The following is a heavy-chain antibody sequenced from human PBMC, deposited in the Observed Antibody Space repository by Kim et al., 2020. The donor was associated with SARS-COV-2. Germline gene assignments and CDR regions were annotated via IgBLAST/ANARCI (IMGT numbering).Heavy chain of an antibody. V-gene: IGHV3-33*05. J-gene: IGHJ4*02. D-gene: IGHD4-17*01. CDR2: ISYDGSNK. CDR3: ARVYGDGDY. CDR1: GFTFSSYG. Sequence: GGSLRLSCAASGFTFSSYGMHWVRQAPGKGLEWVAVISYDGSNKYYADSVKGRFTISRDNSKNTLYLQMNSLRAEDTAVYYCARVYGDGDYWGQGTLVTVSS.